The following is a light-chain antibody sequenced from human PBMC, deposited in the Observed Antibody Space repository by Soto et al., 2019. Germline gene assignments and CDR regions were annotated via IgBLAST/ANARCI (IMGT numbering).Light chain of an antibody. CDR3: QQYGSSPPIT. V-gene: IGKV3-20*01. CDR2: GAS. Sequence: IAMTQSPATLSLSSGERATISCRASQRVSSTYLAWYQQKPGQAPRLLIYGASSRATGIPDRFSGSGSGTDFTLTIRRLEPEDFAVYYCQQYGSSPPITFGQGTRLEIK. CDR1: QRVSSTY. J-gene: IGKJ5*01.